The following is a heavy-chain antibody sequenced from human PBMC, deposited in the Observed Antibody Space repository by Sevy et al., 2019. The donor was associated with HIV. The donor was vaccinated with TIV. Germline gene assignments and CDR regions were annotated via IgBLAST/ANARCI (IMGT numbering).Heavy chain of an antibody. V-gene: IGHV3-13*01. CDR3: ARAYSSGWYYY. J-gene: IGHJ4*02. D-gene: IGHD6-19*01. Sequence: GGSLRLSCAASGFTFSSYDMHWVRQATGKGLEWVSAIGTAGDTYYPGSVKGRFTISRENAKNSLYLQMNSLRVGDTAVYYCARAYSSGWYYYWGQGTLVTVSS. CDR2: IGTAGDT. CDR1: GFTFSSYD.